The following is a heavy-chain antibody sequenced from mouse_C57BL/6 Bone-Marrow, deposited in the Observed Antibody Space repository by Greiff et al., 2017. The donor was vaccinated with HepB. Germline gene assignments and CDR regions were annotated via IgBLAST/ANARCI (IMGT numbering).Heavy chain of an antibody. CDR1: GYTFTSYG. J-gene: IGHJ3*01. Sequence: EVQLQQSGAELVRPGSSVKMSCKTSGYTFTSYGINWVKQRPGQGLEWIGYMYIGNGYTEYNEKFKGKATLTLDTSSSTAYMQLSSLTSEDSAIYFCARWYYGSSDSWFAYWGQGTLVTVSA. CDR3: ARWYYGSSDSWFAY. V-gene: IGHV1-58*01. D-gene: IGHD1-1*01. CDR2: MYIGNGYT.